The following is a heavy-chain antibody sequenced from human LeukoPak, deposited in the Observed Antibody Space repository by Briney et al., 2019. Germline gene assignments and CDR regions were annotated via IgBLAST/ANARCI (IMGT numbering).Heavy chain of an antibody. Sequence: ASVKVSCKASGYSFTGYYIHWVRQAPGQGLEYMGWISPNSGATNYAQKFQGRVTMTRDTSISTAYMELISLRSDDTAAYYCARDLSTSPHWELDYWGLGTLVTVSS. CDR2: ISPNSGAT. CDR3: ARDLSTSPHWELDY. D-gene: IGHD7-27*01. V-gene: IGHV1-2*02. CDR1: GYSFTGYY. J-gene: IGHJ4*02.